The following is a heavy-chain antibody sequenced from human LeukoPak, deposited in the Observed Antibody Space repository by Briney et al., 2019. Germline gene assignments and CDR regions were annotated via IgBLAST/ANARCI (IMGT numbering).Heavy chain of an antibody. CDR3: AGTTKDRMGDFNWFDP. D-gene: IGHD3-16*01. CDR1: GGSISGYY. CDR2: IYTSGST. V-gene: IGHV4-4*09. J-gene: IGHJ5*02. Sequence: PSETLSLTCTVSGGSISGYYWSWIRQPPGKGLEWIGYIYTSGSTNYNPSLKSRVTISVDTSKNQFSLKLSSVTAADTAVYYCAGTTKDRMGDFNWFDPWGQGTLVTVSS.